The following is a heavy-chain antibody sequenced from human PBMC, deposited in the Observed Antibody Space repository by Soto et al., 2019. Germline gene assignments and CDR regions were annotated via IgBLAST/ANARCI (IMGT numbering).Heavy chain of an antibody. D-gene: IGHD3-3*02. J-gene: IGHJ4*02. CDR3: AKRELDDK. CDR1: GFTFRSYG. CDR2: ISDNGGRT. V-gene: IGHV3-23*01. Sequence: EVQLLESGGRFVQPGGSLRLPCAASGFTFRSYGMSWVRQAPGKGLEWISAISDNGGRTDYADSVKGRFTISRDNSKNTLFLQMNTLTAEDTAVYYCAKRELDDKWGQGTLVTVS.